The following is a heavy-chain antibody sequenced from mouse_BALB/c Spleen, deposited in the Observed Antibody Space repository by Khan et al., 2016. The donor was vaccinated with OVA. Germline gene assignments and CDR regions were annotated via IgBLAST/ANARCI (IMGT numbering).Heavy chain of an antibody. CDR2: VSTGGSYT. Sequence: EVELVESGGDLVKPGGSLKLSCAASGFTFSTYGMSWVRRAPDKRLEWVATVSTGGSYTYYPDSVKGRFTISRDNAKNTLYLQMSGLRSEDTAMFYCTRLAYYYDSEGFAYWGQGTLVTVSA. V-gene: IGHV5-6*01. J-gene: IGHJ3*01. CDR3: TRLAYYYDSEGFAY. D-gene: IGHD1-1*01. CDR1: GFTFSTYG.